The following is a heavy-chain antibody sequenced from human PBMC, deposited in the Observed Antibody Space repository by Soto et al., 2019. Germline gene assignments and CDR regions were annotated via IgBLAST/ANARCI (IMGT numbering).Heavy chain of an antibody. Sequence: QVQLVESGGGVVQPGGSLRLSCAASGFTFGRHGMHWVRQAPGKGLEWVAVIWSDGARDSYADSMKGRFSISRDNGQNTLYLQINSLRVEDTAVYYCARDDDYPDNGLDYWGQGTLVTVSS. V-gene: IGHV3-33*01. CDR3: ARDDDYPDNGLDY. D-gene: IGHD4-17*01. CDR1: GFTFGRHG. J-gene: IGHJ4*02. CDR2: IWSDGARD.